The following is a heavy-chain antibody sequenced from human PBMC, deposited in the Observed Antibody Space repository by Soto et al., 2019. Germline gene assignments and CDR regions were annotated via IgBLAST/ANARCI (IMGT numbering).Heavy chain of an antibody. V-gene: IGHV3-23*01. CDR3: AKKGRGELEAFDI. CDR1: GFTFSSYA. J-gene: IGHJ3*02. CDR2: ISGSGGST. Sequence: GGSLRLSCAASGFTFSSYAMSWVRQAPGKGLEWVSAISGSGGSTYYADSVNGRFTISRDNSKNTLYLQMNSLRAEDTAVYYCAKKGRGELEAFDIWGQGTMVTVSS. D-gene: IGHD1-26*01.